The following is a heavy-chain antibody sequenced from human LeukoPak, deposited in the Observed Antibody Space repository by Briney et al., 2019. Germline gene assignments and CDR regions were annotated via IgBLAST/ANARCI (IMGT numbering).Heavy chain of an antibody. CDR2: INPNSGGT. CDR3: ARALRSGWLYLDY. J-gene: IGHJ4*02. D-gene: IGHD6-19*01. V-gene: IGHV1-2*04. CDR1: GYTFTGYY. Sequence: ASVKVSCKASGYTFTGYYMHWVRQAPGQGLEWMGWINPNSGGTNYAQKFQGWVTMTRDTSISTAYMELSRLRSDDTAVYYCARALRSGWLYLDYWGQGTLVTVSS.